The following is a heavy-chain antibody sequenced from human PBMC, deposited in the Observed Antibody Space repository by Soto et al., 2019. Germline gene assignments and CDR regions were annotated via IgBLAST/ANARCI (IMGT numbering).Heavy chain of an antibody. CDR2: ISGSGGST. CDR1: GFTFSSYA. J-gene: IGHJ5*02. V-gene: IGHV3-23*01. D-gene: IGHD2-2*01. CDR3: AKDVKYQLLWTNWFDP. Sequence: PGGSLRLSCAASGFTFSSYAMSWVRQAPGKGLEWVSAISGSGGSTYYADSAKGRFTISRDNSKNTLYLQMNSLRAEDTAVYYCAKDVKYQLLWTNWFDPWGQGTLVTVSS.